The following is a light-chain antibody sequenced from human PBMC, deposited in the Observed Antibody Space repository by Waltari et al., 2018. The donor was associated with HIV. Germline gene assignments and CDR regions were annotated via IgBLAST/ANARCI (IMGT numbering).Light chain of an antibody. V-gene: IGKV1-5*03. CDR3: QQYDTDPS. CDR2: KSS. Sequence: ILMTQSPSTLSAFVGDRVTITCRASLNINTWLAWYQQKPGRPPKLLIYKSSMLQVAVPTRFSGSGSGTHFTLTINSLQPDDFATYYCQQYDTDPSFGQGTRL. J-gene: IGKJ5*01. CDR1: LNINTW.